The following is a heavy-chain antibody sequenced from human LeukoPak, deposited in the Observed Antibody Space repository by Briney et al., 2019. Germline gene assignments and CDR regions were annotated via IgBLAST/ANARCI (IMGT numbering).Heavy chain of an antibody. Sequence: PGGTLRLSCAASGFTFSGYAMHWVRQAPGKGLEWVAVISYDGGNKYYADSVKGRFTISRDNSKNTLYLQMNSLRPEDTAVYYCARAGGGPTTLYWYFDLWGRGTLVTVSS. CDR3: ARAGGGPTTLYWYFDL. V-gene: IGHV3-30*04. CDR1: GFTFSGYA. CDR2: ISYDGGNK. J-gene: IGHJ2*01. D-gene: IGHD1-7*01.